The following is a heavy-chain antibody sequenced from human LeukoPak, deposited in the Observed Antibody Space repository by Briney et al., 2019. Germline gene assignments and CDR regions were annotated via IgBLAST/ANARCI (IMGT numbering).Heavy chain of an antibody. V-gene: IGHV3-21*01. CDR1: GFTFTSYN. D-gene: IGHD3-22*01. CDR3: AREMFDSSGAHMDV. CDR2: ISSSRSYI. J-gene: IGHJ6*03. Sequence: GGSLRLSCEASGFTFTSYNMNWVRQAPGKGLEWVSSISSSRSYIYYADSVKGRITISRDNAKNSLYLQMNSLRAEDTAVYYCAREMFDSSGAHMDVWAKGPRSPSP.